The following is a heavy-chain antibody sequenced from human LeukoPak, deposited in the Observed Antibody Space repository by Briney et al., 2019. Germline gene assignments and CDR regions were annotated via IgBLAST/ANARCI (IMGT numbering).Heavy chain of an antibody. CDR2: IAPSDSYT. Sequence: GESLRISCKGSGYSFTSYWISWVRQMPGKGLEWMGRIAPSDSYTNYSPSFEGHVTISTDKSITTVYLQWSSLKASDTATYYCARHPSSNSWYRWFDPWGQGTLVTVSS. CDR3: ARHPSSNSWYRWFDP. D-gene: IGHD2-2*01. J-gene: IGHJ5*02. V-gene: IGHV5-10-1*01. CDR1: GYSFTSYW.